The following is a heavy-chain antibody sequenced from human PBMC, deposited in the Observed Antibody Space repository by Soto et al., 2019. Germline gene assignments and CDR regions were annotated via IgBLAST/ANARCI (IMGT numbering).Heavy chain of an antibody. CDR1: GFTFSSYA. D-gene: IGHD1-26*01. Sequence: SLRLSCAASGFTFSSYAMSWVRQAPGEGLEWVSAISGSGGSTYYADSVKGRFTISRDNSKNTLYLQMNSLRAEDTAVYYCATEPASGSYRSWFDPWGQGTLVTVSS. J-gene: IGHJ5*02. V-gene: IGHV3-23*01. CDR2: ISGSGGST. CDR3: ATEPASGSYRSWFDP.